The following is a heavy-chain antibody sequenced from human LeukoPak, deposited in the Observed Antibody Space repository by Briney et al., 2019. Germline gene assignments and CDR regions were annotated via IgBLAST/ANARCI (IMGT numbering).Heavy chain of an antibody. CDR1: GFTFSSYG. CDR3: AKERGRKGYYDSSGYYLDAFDI. Sequence: GRSLRLSCAASGFTFSSYGMHWVRQAPGKGLEWVAVISYDGSNKYYADSVKGRFTISRDNSKNTLYLQMNSLRAEDTAVYYCAKERGRKGYYDSSGYYLDAFDIWGQGTMVTVSS. V-gene: IGHV3-30*18. J-gene: IGHJ3*02. CDR2: ISYDGSNK. D-gene: IGHD3-22*01.